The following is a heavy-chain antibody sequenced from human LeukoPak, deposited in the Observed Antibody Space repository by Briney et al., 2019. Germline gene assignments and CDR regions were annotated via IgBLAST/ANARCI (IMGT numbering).Heavy chain of an antibody. J-gene: IGHJ2*01. CDR2: INHSGST. CDR1: GGSFSGYY. CDR3: ARVRATVTTWYFDL. D-gene: IGHD4-17*01. Sequence: SETLSLTCAVYGGSFSGYYWSWIRQPPGKGQEWIGEINHSGSTNYNPSLKSRVTISVDTSKNQFSLKLSSVTAADTAVYYCARVRATVTTWYFDLWGRGTLVTVSS. V-gene: IGHV4-34*01.